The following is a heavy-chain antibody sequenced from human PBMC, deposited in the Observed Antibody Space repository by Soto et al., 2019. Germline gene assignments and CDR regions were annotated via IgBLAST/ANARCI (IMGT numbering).Heavy chain of an antibody. V-gene: IGHV3-30*18. J-gene: IGHJ4*02. D-gene: IGHD5-12*01. Sequence: GGSLRLSCAASGFTFSSYGMHWVRQAPGKGLEWVAVISYDGSNKYYADSVKGRFTISRDNSKNTLYLQMNSLRAEDTAVYYCAKDQRWLHAGDYWGQGTLVTVSS. CDR2: ISYDGSNK. CDR3: AKDQRWLHAGDY. CDR1: GFTFSSYG.